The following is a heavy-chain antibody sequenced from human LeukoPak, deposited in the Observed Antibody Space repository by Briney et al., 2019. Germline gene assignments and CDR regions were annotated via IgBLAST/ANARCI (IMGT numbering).Heavy chain of an antibody. D-gene: IGHD6-19*01. CDR3: AGGYSSGWYFDY. CDR2: IYYSGST. CDR1: GGSISSYY. Sequence: SETLSLTCTVSGGSISSYYWSWIRQPPGKGLEWIGYIYYSGSTSYNPSLKSRVTISVDTSKNQFSLKLSSVTAADTAVYYCAGGYSSGWYFDYWGQGTLVTVSS. J-gene: IGHJ4*02. V-gene: IGHV4-59*01.